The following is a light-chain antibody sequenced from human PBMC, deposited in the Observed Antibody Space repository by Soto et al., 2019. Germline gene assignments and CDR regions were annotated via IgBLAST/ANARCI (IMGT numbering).Light chain of an antibody. Sequence: DIQMTQSPSSLSASVGDRLTITCRASQVITNDLGWYQQKPGRAPQRLIYAASTLQSGVPSRFSGDGSGTAFAPTTTRRHTEEVATYYGLQLNAPPWTCGQGTQVDI. V-gene: IGKV1-17*01. CDR1: QVITND. J-gene: IGKJ1*01. CDR2: AAS. CDR3: LQLNAPPWT.